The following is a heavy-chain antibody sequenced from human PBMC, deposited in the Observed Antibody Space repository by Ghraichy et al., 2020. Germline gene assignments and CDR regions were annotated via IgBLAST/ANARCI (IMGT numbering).Heavy chain of an antibody. CDR2: INHSGST. CDR1: GGSFSGYY. CDR3: VRGRNSGSYWGTFDY. Sequence: SQTLPLTCAVYGGSFSGYYWSWIRQPPGKGLEWIGEINHSGSTNYNPSLKSRVTISVDTSKNQLSLKLSSVTAADTAVYYCVRGRNSGSYWGTFDYWGQGTLVTVSS. V-gene: IGHV4-34*01. D-gene: IGHD1-26*01. J-gene: IGHJ4*02.